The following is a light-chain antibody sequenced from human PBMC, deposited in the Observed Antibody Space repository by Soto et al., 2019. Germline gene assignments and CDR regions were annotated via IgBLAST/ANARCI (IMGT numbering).Light chain of an antibody. CDR1: SSDVGGYNY. CDR3: SSYTSSTTRV. J-gene: IGLJ3*02. CDR2: EVS. V-gene: IGLV2-14*01. Sequence: QPASVSGSPGQSITISCTGSSSDVGGYNYVSWYQHHPGKAPKLLIFEVSNRPSGVSHRFSGSKSGNTASLTISGLQAEDEADYYCSSYTSSTTRVFGGGTKLTVL.